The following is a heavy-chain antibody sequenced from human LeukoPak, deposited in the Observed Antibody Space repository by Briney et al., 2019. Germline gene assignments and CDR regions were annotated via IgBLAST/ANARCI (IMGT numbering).Heavy chain of an antibody. V-gene: IGHV3-66*01. D-gene: IGHD4-11*01. CDR3: ARGLATVEGYLDY. CDR2: IYSGGST. J-gene: IGHJ4*02. Sequence: GGSLRLSCAASGFTFSSYAMSWVRQAPGKGLEWVSVIYSGGSTYYADSVKGRFTISRDNSKNTLYLQMNSLRAEDTAVYYCARGLATVEGYLDYWGQGTLVTVSS. CDR1: GFTFSSYA.